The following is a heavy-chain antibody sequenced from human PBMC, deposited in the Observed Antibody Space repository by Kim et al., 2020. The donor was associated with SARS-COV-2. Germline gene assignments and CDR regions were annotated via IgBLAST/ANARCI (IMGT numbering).Heavy chain of an antibody. CDR3: ARALRGSYYAAFDY. CDR1: GFTFSSYA. Sequence: GGSLRLYCAASGFTFSSYAMHWVRQAPGKGLEWVAVISYDGSNKYYADSVKGRFTISRDNSKNTLYLQMNSLRAEDTAVYYCARALRGSYYAAFDYWGQGTLVTVSS. V-gene: IGHV3-30*04. J-gene: IGHJ4*02. D-gene: IGHD1-26*01. CDR2: ISYDGSNK.